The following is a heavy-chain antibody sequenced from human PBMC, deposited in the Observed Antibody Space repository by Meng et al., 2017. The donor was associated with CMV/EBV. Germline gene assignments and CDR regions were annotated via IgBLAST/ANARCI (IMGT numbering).Heavy chain of an antibody. CDR1: GFTFSSYD. Sequence: GGSLRLSCAACGFTFSSYDMHWVRQAPGKGLEWVSSISSSSSYISYTDSVKGRFTISRDNAKDTLHLQMDSLRVEDSAVYYCARDHHFMYYYDTSGYYPWGRGTLVTVSS. CDR3: ARDHHFMYYYDTSGYYP. CDR2: ISSSSSYI. V-gene: IGHV3-21*01. D-gene: IGHD3-22*01. J-gene: IGHJ5*02.